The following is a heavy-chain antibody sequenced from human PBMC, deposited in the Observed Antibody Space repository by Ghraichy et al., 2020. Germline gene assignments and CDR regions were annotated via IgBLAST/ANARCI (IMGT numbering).Heavy chain of an antibody. CDR1: GFTFSSYS. CDR3: ARDAYCGGDCHGGMDV. V-gene: IGHV3-21*01. D-gene: IGHD2-21*02. Sequence: LSLTCAASGFTFSSYSMNWVRQAPGKGLEWVSSISSSSSYIYYADSVKGRFTISRDNAKNSLYLQMNSLRAEDTAVYYCARDAYCGGDCHGGMDVWGQGTTVTVSS. CDR2: ISSSSSYI. J-gene: IGHJ6*02.